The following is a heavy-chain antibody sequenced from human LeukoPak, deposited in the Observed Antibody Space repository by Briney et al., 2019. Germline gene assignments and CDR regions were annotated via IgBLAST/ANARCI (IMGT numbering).Heavy chain of an antibody. CDR1: GYTFTSYD. V-gene: IGHV1-8*01. D-gene: IGHD2-8*01. CDR2: MNPNSGNT. Sequence: ASVKVSCKASGYTFTSYDINWVRQATGQGLEWMGWMNPNSGNTGYAQKFQGRVTMTRNTSISTAYMELSSLRSEDTAVYYCARGSKDIVLMVYAYYFDYWGQGTLVTVSS. CDR3: ARGSKDIVLMVYAYYFDY. J-gene: IGHJ4*01.